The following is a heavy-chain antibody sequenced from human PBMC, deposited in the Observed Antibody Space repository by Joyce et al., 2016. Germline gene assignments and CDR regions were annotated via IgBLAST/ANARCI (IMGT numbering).Heavy chain of an antibody. CDR3: ARSAVRGTLSPFFDY. CDR2: INPEDSAP. CDR1: GYSFTSYW. D-gene: IGHD3-16*01. V-gene: IGHV5-51*01. J-gene: IGHJ4*02. Sequence: EVQLVQSGGEVKKPGESLKISCTGVGYSFTSYWLGWVRQMPGKGLELMGIINPEDSAPRYSPSFQGQVTISVDRSIKTAHLRWGSLRASDTAIYYCARSAVRGTLSPFFDYWGQGSLVTVSS.